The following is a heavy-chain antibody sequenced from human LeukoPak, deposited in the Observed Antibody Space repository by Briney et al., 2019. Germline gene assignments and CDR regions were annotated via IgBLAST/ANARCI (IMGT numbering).Heavy chain of an antibody. D-gene: IGHD6-19*01. CDR1: GFSFSDFE. V-gene: IGHV3-48*03. J-gene: IGHJ4*02. CDR3: AREGNSGWYYLDY. Sequence: GGSLRLSCAASGFSFSDFEMNWVRQAPGKGLEWLSYTSSSGVTIYYADSVKGRFTISRDNAKNSLYLQMNSLRADDTAVYYCAREGNSGWYYLDYWGQGTLVTVSS. CDR2: TSSSGVTI.